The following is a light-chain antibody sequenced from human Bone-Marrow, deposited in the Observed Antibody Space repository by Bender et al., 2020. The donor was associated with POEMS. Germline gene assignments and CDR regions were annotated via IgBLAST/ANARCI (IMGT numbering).Light chain of an antibody. CDR1: DIGSKT. CDR2: DDS. V-gene: IGLV3-21*02. CDR3: QVWESASVL. J-gene: IGLJ2*01. Sequence: SYVLSQPPSVSLAPGQTARITCGGDDIGSKTVHWYQLKPGQAPVLVVYDDSDRPSGIPERFSGSNSENTATLTISRVGGEDEADYYCQVWESASVLFGGGTKLTVL.